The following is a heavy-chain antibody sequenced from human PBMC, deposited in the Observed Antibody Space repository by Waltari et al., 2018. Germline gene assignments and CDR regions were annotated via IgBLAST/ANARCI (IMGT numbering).Heavy chain of an antibody. V-gene: IGHV1-69*10. Sequence: QVQLVQSGAEVKKPGSSVKVSCKASGGTFSSYAISWVRQAPGQGLEWMGGIIPILGIANYAQKFQGRVTITADKSTSTAYMELSSLRSEDTAVYYCARDGITMVQGVITYNWFDPWGQGTLVTVSS. CDR1: GGTFSSYA. CDR3: ARDGITMVQGVITYNWFDP. D-gene: IGHD3-10*01. CDR2: IIPILGIA. J-gene: IGHJ5*02.